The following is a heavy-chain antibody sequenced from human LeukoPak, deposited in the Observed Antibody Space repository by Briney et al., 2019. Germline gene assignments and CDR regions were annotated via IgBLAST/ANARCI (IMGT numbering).Heavy chain of an antibody. V-gene: IGHV3-23*01. CDR3: ARFPFLRVDYYYYYMDV. J-gene: IGHJ6*03. Sequence: GGSLRLSCAASGFTFSSNAMNWVRQAPGKGLEWVSTISGNGGSTFYADSVKGRVTISRDNSKTTLYLQMNSLRAEDTAVYYCARFPFLRVDYYYYYMDVWGKGTTVTVSS. D-gene: IGHD3-16*01. CDR1: GFTFSSNA. CDR2: ISGNGGST.